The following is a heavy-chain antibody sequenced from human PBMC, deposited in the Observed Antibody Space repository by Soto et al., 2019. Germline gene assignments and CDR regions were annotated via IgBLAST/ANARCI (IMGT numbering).Heavy chain of an antibody. J-gene: IGHJ6*03. V-gene: IGHV3-74*01. CDR2: INSDGSST. CDR1: GFTFSSYW. Sequence: EVQLVESGGGLVQPGGSLRLSCAASGFTFSSYWMHWVRQAPGQGLVWVSRINSDGSSTSYADSVKGRFTISRDNAKNTLYLQMNSLRAEDTAVYYCARQLGHYYYYYMDVWGKGTTVTFSS. CDR3: ARQLGHYYYYYMDV. D-gene: IGHD1-1*01.